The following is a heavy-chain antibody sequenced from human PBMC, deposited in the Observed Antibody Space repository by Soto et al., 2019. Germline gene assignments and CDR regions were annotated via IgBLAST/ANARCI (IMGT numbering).Heavy chain of an antibody. CDR3: ARGLKGYCTNGVCLNWFDP. J-gene: IGHJ5*02. V-gene: IGHV4-59*01. CDR2: IYYSGST. D-gene: IGHD2-8*01. CDR1: GGSISSYY. Sequence: SETLSLTCTVSGGSISSYYWSWIRQPPGKGLEWIGYIYYSGSTNYNPSLKSRVTISVDASKNQFSLKLSSVTAADTAVYYCARGLKGYCTNGVCLNWFDPWGQGTLVTVSS.